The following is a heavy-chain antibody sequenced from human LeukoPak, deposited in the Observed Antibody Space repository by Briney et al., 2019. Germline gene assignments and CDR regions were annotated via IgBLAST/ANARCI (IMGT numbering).Heavy chain of an antibody. J-gene: IGHJ6*02. CDR1: GGSISSSSYY. V-gene: IGHV4-39*07. CDR3: ARDLRTYDILTGYYYYGMDV. CDR2: IYYSGST. Sequence: SETLSLTCTVSGGSISSSSYYWGWIRQPPGKGLEWIGSIYYSGSTYYNPSLKSRVTISVDTSKNQFSLKLSSVTAADTAVYYCARDLRTYDILTGYYYYGMDVWGQGTTVTVSS. D-gene: IGHD3-9*01.